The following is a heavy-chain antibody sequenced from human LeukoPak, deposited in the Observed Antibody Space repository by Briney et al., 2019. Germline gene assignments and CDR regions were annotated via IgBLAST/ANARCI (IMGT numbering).Heavy chain of an antibody. D-gene: IGHD4-17*01. Sequence: GSSVKVSCKASGGTFSSYAISWVRQAPGQGLEWMVGIIPIFGTANYAQKFQGRVTITTDESTSTAYMELSSLRSEDTAVYYCAGTRRTTVTTYFDYWGQGTLVTVSS. CDR3: AGTRRTTVTTYFDY. CDR1: GGTFSSYA. CDR2: IIPIFGTA. J-gene: IGHJ4*02. V-gene: IGHV1-69*05.